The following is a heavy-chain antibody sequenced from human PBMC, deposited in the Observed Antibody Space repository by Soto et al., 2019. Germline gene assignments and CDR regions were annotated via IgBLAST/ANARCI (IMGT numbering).Heavy chain of an antibody. D-gene: IGHD3-16*02. CDR3: ESRVRVCHACYYYGMDV. CDR1: GYSFTNYC. V-gene: IGHV5-51*01. Sequence: PGESLKISCKGSGYSFTNYCIGWVRQMPGKGVEWMGIIHPVDSDSRSNPSFQGQVTISADKSINTAYLQWSSMKTSDTAMYYCESRVRVCHACYYYGMDVWGQGTTVTVSS. J-gene: IGHJ6*02. CDR2: IHPVDSDS.